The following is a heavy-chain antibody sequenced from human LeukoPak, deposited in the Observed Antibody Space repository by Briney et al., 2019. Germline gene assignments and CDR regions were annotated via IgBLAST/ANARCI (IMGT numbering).Heavy chain of an antibody. CDR3: ARENYDFWSGTPINWFDP. D-gene: IGHD3-3*01. CDR2: IYTSGST. CDR1: GGSISSYY. Sequence: SETLSLTYTVSGGSISSYYWSWIRQPAGKGLEWIGRIYTSGSTNYNPSLKSRVTMSVDTSKNQFSLKLSSVTAADTAVYYCARENYDFWSGTPINWFDPWGQGTLVTVSS. V-gene: IGHV4-4*07. J-gene: IGHJ5*02.